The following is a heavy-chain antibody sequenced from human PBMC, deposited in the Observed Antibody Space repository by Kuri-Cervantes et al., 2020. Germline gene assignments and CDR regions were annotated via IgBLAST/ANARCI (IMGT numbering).Heavy chain of an antibody. D-gene: IGHD3-16*01. Sequence: SETLSLTCTVSGESIISYYWSWIRQPPGKGLEWIGYIYYSGSTNYNPSLKSRVTISVDTSKNQFSLKLSSVTAADTAVYYCARVIPGYYYMDVWGKGTTVTVSS. CDR1: GESIISYY. CDR2: IYYSGST. V-gene: IGHV4-59*01. J-gene: IGHJ6*03. CDR3: ARVIPGYYYMDV.